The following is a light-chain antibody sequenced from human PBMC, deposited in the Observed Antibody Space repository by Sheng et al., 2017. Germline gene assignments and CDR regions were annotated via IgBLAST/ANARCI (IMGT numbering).Light chain of an antibody. J-gene: IGKJ2*03. CDR2: GAS. V-gene: IGKV3-20*01. Sequence: EIVLAQSPGTLSLSPGERATLSCRASQSVSSNLAWYQQKPGQAPRLLIYGASTRATGIPARFSGSGSGTDFTLTIDRLEPEDSAVYYCQQHGSSPFSFGQGTKVEI. CDR3: QQHGSSPFS. CDR1: QSVSSN.